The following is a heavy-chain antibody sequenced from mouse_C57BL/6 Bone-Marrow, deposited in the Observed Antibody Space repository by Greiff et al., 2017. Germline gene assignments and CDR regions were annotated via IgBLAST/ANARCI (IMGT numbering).Heavy chain of an antibody. V-gene: IGHV2-5*01. D-gene: IGHD3-1*01. CDR3: ARTRTWYLEV. Sequence: QVQLKQSGPGLVQPSQSLSITCTVSGFSLTGYGVHWVRQSPGQGLEWLGVIWRGGSKDYNAAFMSSLGITKDNSKSQVFFKMNILQADDTAIDYCARTRTWYLEVWGTGTTVTVSS. CDR1: GFSLTGYG. CDR2: IWRGGSK. J-gene: IGHJ1*03.